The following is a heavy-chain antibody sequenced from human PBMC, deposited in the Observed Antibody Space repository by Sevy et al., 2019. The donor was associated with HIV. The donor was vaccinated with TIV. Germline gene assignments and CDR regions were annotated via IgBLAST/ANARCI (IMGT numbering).Heavy chain of an antibody. D-gene: IGHD6-19*01. J-gene: IGHJ4*02. V-gene: IGHV3-30*02. Sequence: GGSLRLSCTASGFTFSNFGMHWVRQVPGKGLEWVTFIRYDGSDKYYAACVKGRFTISSDDSKNTLYLQMDSLRAEDTAIYYCAKDLAGPGRRDFDYWGQGTLVTVSS. CDR1: GFTFSNFG. CDR2: IRYDGSDK. CDR3: AKDLAGPGRRDFDY.